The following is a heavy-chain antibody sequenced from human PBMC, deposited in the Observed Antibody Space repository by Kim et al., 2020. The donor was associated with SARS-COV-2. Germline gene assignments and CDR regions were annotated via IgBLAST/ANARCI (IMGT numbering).Heavy chain of an antibody. CDR3: EYGSGSYYPIKNDY. CDR1: GFTFSSYA. CDR2: ISGSGGST. Sequence: GESLRLSCAASGFTFSSYAMSWVRQAPGKGLEWVSAISGSGGSTYYAGSVKGRFTISRDNSKNTLYLQMNSLRAEDTAVYYCEYGSGSYYPIKNDYWGQGTLVTVSS. V-gene: IGHV3-23*01. J-gene: IGHJ4*02. D-gene: IGHD3-10*01.